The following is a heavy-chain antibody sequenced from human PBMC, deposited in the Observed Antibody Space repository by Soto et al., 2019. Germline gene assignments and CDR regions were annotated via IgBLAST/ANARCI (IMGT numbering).Heavy chain of an antibody. D-gene: IGHD3-9*01. J-gene: IGHJ6*04. CDR3: ARGFKYDILTGYLRRASGVLNV. CDR2: INHSGST. CDR1: GGSFSGYY. Sequence: SETLSLTCAVYGGSFSGYYWSWIRQPPGKGLEWIGEINHSGSTNYNPSLKSRVTISVDTSKNQFSLKLSSVTAADTAVYYCARGFKYDILTGYLRRASGVLNVWGKGTTVTVSS. V-gene: IGHV4-34*01.